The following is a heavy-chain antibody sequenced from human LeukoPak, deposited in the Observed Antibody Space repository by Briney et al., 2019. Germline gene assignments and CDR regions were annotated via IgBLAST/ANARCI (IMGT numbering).Heavy chain of an antibody. CDR3: ARGIYYGSGSSSGF. CDR1: GFTFSSYW. V-gene: IGHV3-7*01. Sequence: GGSLRLSCAAFGFTFSSYWMSWVRQAPGKGLEWVANIKQDGSEKYFVDSVKGRFTISRDNAKNSLYLQMNSLRAEDTAVYYCARGIYYGSGSSSGFWGQGTLVTVSS. CDR2: IKQDGSEK. D-gene: IGHD3-10*01. J-gene: IGHJ4*02.